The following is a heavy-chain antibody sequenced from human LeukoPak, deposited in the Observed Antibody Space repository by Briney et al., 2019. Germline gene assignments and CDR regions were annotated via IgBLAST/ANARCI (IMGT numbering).Heavy chain of an antibody. CDR2: ISGSGGST. CDR1: GFTFSSYA. CDR3: AKVYYYDSSGYSHTPFDY. D-gene: IGHD3-22*01. J-gene: IGHJ4*02. Sequence: GGSLRLSCAASGFTFSSYAMSWVRQAPGKGLEWVSAISGSGGSTYYADSVKGRFTISRDNSKNTLYLQMSSLRAEDTAVYYCAKVYYYDSSGYSHTPFDYWGQGTLVTVSS. V-gene: IGHV3-23*01.